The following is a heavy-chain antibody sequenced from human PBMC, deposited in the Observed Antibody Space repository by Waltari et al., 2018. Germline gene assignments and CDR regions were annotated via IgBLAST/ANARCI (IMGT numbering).Heavy chain of an antibody. CDR2: INYDGSQK. CDR3: AKSRGFEY. CDR1: GFTFSRYW. V-gene: IGHV3-7*01. J-gene: IGHJ4*02. D-gene: IGHD2-2*01. Sequence: EVQLVESGGGLVQPGGSLRLSWGALGFTFSRYWMSWVRQTPGKGLEWVANINYDGSQKYYVDSVKGRFTISRDNAKNSVYLQMNSLRVEDTAVYYCAKSRGFEYWGQGTLITVSS.